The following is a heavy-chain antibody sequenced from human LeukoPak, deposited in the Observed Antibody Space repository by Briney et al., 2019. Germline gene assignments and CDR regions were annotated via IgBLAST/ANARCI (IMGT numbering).Heavy chain of an antibody. CDR1: GFTFSSYA. CDR2: ISYDGSNK. CDR3: ARGMTPGIAAANPFDY. Sequence: GGSLRLSCAASGFTFSSYAMHWVRQAPGKGLEWVAVISYDGSNKYYADAVKGRFTISRDNSKNTLYLQMNSLRAEDTAVYYCARGMTPGIAAANPFDYWGQGTLVTVSS. J-gene: IGHJ4*02. V-gene: IGHV3-30-3*01. D-gene: IGHD6-13*01.